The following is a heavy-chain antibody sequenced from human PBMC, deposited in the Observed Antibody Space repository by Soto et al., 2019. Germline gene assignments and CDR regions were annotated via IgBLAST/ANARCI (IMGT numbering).Heavy chain of an antibody. CDR3: AKDHHRDYANYLEV. V-gene: IGHV3-30*18. Sequence: QAQLVESGGGVVQPGRALRLSCEASGFTLSNYAMHWVRQAPGKGLQWVAGISYDGRDTHYADPVKGLFTISRDNSNSTVWLQMSSLRSDDTAVYYSAKDHHRDYANYLEVWGQGTPVAVSS. D-gene: IGHD4-17*01. CDR1: GFTLSNYA. J-gene: IGHJ4*02. CDR2: ISYDGRDT.